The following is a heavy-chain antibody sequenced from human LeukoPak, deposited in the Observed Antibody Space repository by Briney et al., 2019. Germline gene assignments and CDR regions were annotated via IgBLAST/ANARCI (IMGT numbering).Heavy chain of an antibody. CDR1: GGTFTNYA. CDR3: ASQDASIYSESSTSPTYSD. J-gene: IGHJ4*02. Sequence: ASVKVSCKASGGTFTNYAFNWVRQAPGQGVEWMGRIIPIFDSAQYAQRFQGRITITPDESSTTAYMTLSSLTSDDTAVYYCASQDASIYSESSTSPTYSDWGQGTLVTVSS. CDR2: IIPIFDSA. V-gene: IGHV1-69*13. D-gene: IGHD3-22*01.